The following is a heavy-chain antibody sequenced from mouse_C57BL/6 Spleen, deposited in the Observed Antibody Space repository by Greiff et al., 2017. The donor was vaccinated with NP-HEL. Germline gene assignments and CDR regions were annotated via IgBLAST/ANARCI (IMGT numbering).Heavy chain of an antibody. Sequence: QVQLQQPGAELVRPGTSVKLSCKASGYTFTSYWMHWVKQRPGQGLEWIGVIDPSDSYTNYNQKFKGKATLTVDTSSSTAYMQLSSLTSEDSAVDYCGREGLHRYHFDYWGQGTTLTVSS. V-gene: IGHV1-59*01. J-gene: IGHJ2*01. D-gene: IGHD1-1*01. CDR3: GREGLHRYHFDY. CDR1: GYTFTSYW. CDR2: IDPSDSYT.